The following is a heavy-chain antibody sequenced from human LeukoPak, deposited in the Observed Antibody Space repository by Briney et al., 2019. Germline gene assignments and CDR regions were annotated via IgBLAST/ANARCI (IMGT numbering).Heavy chain of an antibody. CDR3: ARGPRITLIRGGQWSFYMDV. CDR2: INPSGGST. CDR1: GYTFTSYY. Sequence: ASMKVSCKASGYTFTSYYIHWVRQAPGQGLEWMGIINPSGGSTNYAQKFQGRVTITRDTSTSTVYMELSSLRSDDTAVYYCARGPRITLIRGGQWSFYMDVWGKGTTVTVSS. D-gene: IGHD3-10*01. V-gene: IGHV1-46*01. J-gene: IGHJ6*03.